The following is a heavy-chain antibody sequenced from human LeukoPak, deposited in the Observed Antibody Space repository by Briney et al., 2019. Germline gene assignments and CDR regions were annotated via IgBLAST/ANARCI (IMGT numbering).Heavy chain of an antibody. CDR2: IKQDGSEK. CDR1: GFTFSSYW. CDR3: ARDCWSLPYYYYYYMDV. V-gene: IGHV3-7*01. Sequence: GGSLRLSCAASGFTFSSYWMSWVRQAPGKWLEWVANIKQDGSEKYYVDSVKGRFTISRDNAKNSLYLQMNSLRAEDTAVYYCARDCWSLPYYYYYYMDVWGKGTTVTVSS. J-gene: IGHJ6*03.